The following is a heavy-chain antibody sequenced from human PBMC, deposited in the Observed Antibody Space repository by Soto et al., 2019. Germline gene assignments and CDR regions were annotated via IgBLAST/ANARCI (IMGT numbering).Heavy chain of an antibody. CDR3: VRSDWFDP. CDR2: INGDGSAT. V-gene: IGHV3-74*01. J-gene: IGHJ5*02. Sequence: VVSVRLSCTASGFAFSHYWMHWVRQAPGKGLMWVSRINGDGSATTYADSVKGRFTISRDNAKNTLYLQMNSLRAEDTAVYYCVRSDWFDPWGQGTLVTVSS. CDR1: GFAFSHYW.